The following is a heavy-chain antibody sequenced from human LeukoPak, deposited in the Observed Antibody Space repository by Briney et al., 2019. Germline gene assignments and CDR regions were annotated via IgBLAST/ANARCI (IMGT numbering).Heavy chain of an antibody. CDR2: ISYDGSNK. J-gene: IGHJ6*02. CDR3: ARGHSYGFSYYYGMDV. CDR1: GFTFSNDW. Sequence: PGGSLRLSCAASGFTFSNDWMNWVRQAPGKGLEWVAVISYDGSNKYYADSVKGRFTISRDNSKNTLYLQMNSLRAEDTAVYYCARGHSYGFSYYYGMDVWGQGTTVTVSS. V-gene: IGHV3-30*03. D-gene: IGHD5-18*01.